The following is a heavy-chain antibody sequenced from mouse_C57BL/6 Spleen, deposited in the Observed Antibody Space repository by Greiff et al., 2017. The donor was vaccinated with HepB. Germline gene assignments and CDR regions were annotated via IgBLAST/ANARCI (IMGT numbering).Heavy chain of an antibody. CDR2: INPNNGGT. V-gene: IGHV1-18*01. CDR1: GYTFTDYN. Sequence: VHVKQSGPELVKPGASVKIPCKASGYTFTDYNMDWVKQSHGKSLEWIGDINPNNGGTIYNQKFKGKATLTVDKSSSTAYMELRSLTSEDTAVYYCASYSNYLFDYWGQGTTLTVSS. D-gene: IGHD2-5*01. CDR3: ASYSNYLFDY. J-gene: IGHJ2*01.